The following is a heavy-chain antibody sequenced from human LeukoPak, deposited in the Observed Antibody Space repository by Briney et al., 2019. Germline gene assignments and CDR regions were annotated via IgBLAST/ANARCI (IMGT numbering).Heavy chain of an antibody. CDR2: IKQDGSEK. D-gene: IGHD3-22*01. CDR3: ARDLVWDYYDSSGYNDY. J-gene: IGHJ4*02. CDR1: GFTFSSYW. V-gene: IGHV3-7*01. Sequence: PGGSLRLSCAASGFTFSSYWMSWVHQAPGKGLEWVANIKQDGSEKYYVDSVKGRFTISRDNAKNSLYLQMNSLRAEDTAVYYCARDLVWDYYDSSGYNDYWGQGTLVTVSS.